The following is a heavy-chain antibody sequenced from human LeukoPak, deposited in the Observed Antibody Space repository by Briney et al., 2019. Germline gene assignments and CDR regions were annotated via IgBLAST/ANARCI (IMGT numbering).Heavy chain of an antibody. V-gene: IGHV4-30-2*01. D-gene: IGHD1-26*01. CDR2: IYHSGST. CDR3: ARGYSGTYGRFDY. J-gene: IGHJ4*02. Sequence: PSETLSLTCAVSGGSISSGGYSWSWIRQPPGKGLEWIGYIYHSGSTYYNPSLKSRVTISVDRSKNQFSLKLSSVTAADTAVYYCARGYSGTYGRFDYWGQGTLVTVSS. CDR1: GGSISSGGYS.